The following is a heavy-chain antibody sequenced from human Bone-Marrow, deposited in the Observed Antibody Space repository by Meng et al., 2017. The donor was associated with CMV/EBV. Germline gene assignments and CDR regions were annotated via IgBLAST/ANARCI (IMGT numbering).Heavy chain of an antibody. CDR1: GFTFSSYG. CDR2: IRYDGSNK. CDR3: ARTHCSSTSCYLYFDY. J-gene: IGHJ4*02. D-gene: IGHD2-2*01. V-gene: IGHV3-30*02. Sequence: GESLKISCAASGFTFSSYGMHWVRQAPGKGLEWVAFIRYDGSNKYYADSVKGRFTISRDNSKNTLYLQMNSLRAEDTAVYYCARTHCSSTSCYLYFDYWGQGTLVTVS.